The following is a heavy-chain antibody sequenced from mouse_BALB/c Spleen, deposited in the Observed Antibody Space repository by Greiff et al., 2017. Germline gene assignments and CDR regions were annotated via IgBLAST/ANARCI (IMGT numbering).Heavy chain of an antibody. D-gene: IGHD2-4*01. V-gene: IGHV5-9-3*01. CDR2: ISSGGSYT. CDR3: ARHLYDYSAWFAY. Sequence: EVQLVESGGGLVKPGGSLKLSCAASGFTFSSYAMSWVRQTPEKRLEWVATISSGGSYTYYPDSVKGRFTISRDNAKNTLYLQMSSLRSEDTAMYYCARHLYDYSAWFAYWGQGTLVTVSA. CDR1: GFTFSSYA. J-gene: IGHJ3*01.